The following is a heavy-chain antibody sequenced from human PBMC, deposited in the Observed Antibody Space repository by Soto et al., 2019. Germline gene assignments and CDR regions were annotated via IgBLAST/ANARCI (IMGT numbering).Heavy chain of an antibody. Sequence: QVQLVQSGAEVKMPGASVKVSCKASGYTFTGYYMHWVRQAPGQGLEWMGRINPNSGGTKYAQNFQGWVTMTRDTSISTAYMELSRLKSDDTAVYYCAKGSPERSVWPVGMDVWGQGTTVTVSS. V-gene: IGHV1-2*04. CDR1: GYTFTGYY. CDR2: INPNSGGT. J-gene: IGHJ6*02. CDR3: AKGSPERSVWPVGMDV. D-gene: IGHD3-16*01.